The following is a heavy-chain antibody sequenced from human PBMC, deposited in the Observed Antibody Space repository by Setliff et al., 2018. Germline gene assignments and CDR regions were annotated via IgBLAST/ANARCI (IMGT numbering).Heavy chain of an antibody. V-gene: IGHV1-69*06. Sequence: SVKVSCKASGGTFSSYDISWVRQAPGQGLEWMGRIIPIFGTANYAQKFQGRVTITADKSTSTAYMELSRLRSEDTAVYYCARRVRIAVLNLYYFEYWGQGTLVTSPQ. CDR3: ARRVRIAVLNLYYFEY. CDR1: GGTFSSYD. CDR2: IIPIFGTA. J-gene: IGHJ4*02. D-gene: IGHD6-19*01.